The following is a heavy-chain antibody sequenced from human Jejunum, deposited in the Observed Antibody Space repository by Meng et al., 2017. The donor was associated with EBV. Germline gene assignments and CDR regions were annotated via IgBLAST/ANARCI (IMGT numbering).Heavy chain of an antibody. CDR2: IYYSGSA. CDR3: ARGAYFDY. CDR1: GGSISSGGYS. V-gene: IGHV4-30-2*01. Sequence: PQLQESGSGLVKPSETLSLTCAVSGGSISSGGYSWHWIRQPPGKGLQWIGYIYYSGSAFYNPSLKSRVTLSVDRSKNQFSLNLSSVTAADTAVYYCARGAYFDYWGQGTLVTVSS. J-gene: IGHJ4*02.